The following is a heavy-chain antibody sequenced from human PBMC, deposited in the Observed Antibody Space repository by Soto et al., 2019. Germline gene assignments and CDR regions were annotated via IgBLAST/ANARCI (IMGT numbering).Heavy chain of an antibody. Sequence: QVQLVQSGAEVKEPGSSVKVSCKASGGGNLRDYRTTWVRRAPGQGLEWMGGIIPKLGSANYAQNFQGRVTVTAAESTTTVYMELRSLRSEDTAVYYCARGGDVYNFGAVYWGQGTPVTVSS. CDR3: ARGGDVYNFGAVY. J-gene: IGHJ4*02. CDR1: GGGNLRDYR. CDR2: IIPKLGSA. D-gene: IGHD2-21*01. V-gene: IGHV1-69*01.